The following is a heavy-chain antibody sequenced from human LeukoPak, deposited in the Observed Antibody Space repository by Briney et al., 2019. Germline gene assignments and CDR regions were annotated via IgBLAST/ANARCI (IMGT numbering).Heavy chain of an antibody. CDR2: ISGSSSTV. D-gene: IGHD3-3*01. CDR3: ATFEDFWSSYTIDF. V-gene: IGHV3-11*04. J-gene: IGHJ4*02. CDR1: GFSFRDSY. Sequence: GGSLRLSCSASGFSFRDSYMSWVRQAPGKGLEWISYISGSSSTVYYRDSVKGRFTISRDNAKNTLSLQMDRLTVEDTAVYYCATFEDFWSSYTIDFWGRGTLVTVSS.